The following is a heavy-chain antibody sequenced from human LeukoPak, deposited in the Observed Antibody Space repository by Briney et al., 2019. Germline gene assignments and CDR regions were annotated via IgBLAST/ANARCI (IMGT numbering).Heavy chain of an antibody. J-gene: IGHJ4*02. D-gene: IGHD5-18*01. V-gene: IGHV1-2*04. Sequence: GASVKVSCKASGYTFTGYYMHWVRQAPGQGLEWMGWINPNSGGTNYAQKFQGWVTMTRDTSISTAYMELSRLRSDDTAVYYCARGSHVDTAMVGNYWGQGTLVTVSS. CDR3: ARGSHVDTAMVGNY. CDR1: GYTFTGYY. CDR2: INPNSGGT.